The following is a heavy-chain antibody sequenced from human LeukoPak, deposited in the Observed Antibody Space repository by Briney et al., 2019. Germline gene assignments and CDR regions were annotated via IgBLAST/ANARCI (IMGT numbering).Heavy chain of an antibody. CDR1: GFTFSSYA. CDR2: ICGSGGST. J-gene: IGHJ4*02. CDR3: AKGSSIADRFD. Sequence: GGSLRLSCAASGFTFSSYAMSWVRQSPGKGLEWVSAICGSGGSTYYADSVKGRFTISRDNSKNTLYLQMNSLRAEDTAVYYCAKGSSIADRFDWGQGTLVTVSS. D-gene: IGHD6-6*01. V-gene: IGHV3-23*01.